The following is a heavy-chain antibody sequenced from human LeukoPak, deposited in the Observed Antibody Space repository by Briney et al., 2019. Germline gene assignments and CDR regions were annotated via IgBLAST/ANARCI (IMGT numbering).Heavy chain of an antibody. V-gene: IGHV3-30*04. Sequence: GGSLRLSCAASGFTFSSYAMHWVRQAPGKGLEWVAVISYDGNNKYYADSVKGRFTISRDNSKNTLYLQMNSLRAEDTAVYYCARDYYYDSSGPFDYWGQGTLVTVSS. D-gene: IGHD3-22*01. J-gene: IGHJ4*02. CDR1: GFTFSSYA. CDR2: ISYDGNNK. CDR3: ARDYYYDSSGPFDY.